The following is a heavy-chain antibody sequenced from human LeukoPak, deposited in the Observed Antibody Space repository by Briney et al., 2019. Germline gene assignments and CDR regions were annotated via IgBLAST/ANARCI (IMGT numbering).Heavy chain of an antibody. CDR3: ATRVPDCSSTSCYGGFDP. J-gene: IGHJ5*02. Sequence: PSETLSLTCAVYGGSFSGYYWSWIRQPPGKGLEWIGEINHSGSTNYNPSLKSRVTISVDTSKNQFSLKLSSVTAADTAVYYCATRVPDCSSTSCYGGFDPWGQGTLVTVSS. V-gene: IGHV4-34*01. CDR1: GGSFSGYY. CDR2: INHSGST. D-gene: IGHD2-2*01.